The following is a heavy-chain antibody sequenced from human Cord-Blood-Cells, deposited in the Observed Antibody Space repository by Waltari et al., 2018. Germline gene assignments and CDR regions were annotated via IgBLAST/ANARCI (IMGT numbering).Heavy chain of an antibody. Sequence: QVQLQQWGAGLLKPSETLSPTCAVYGGSFIGYYCRWTRQPPGKGREWIGEINHSGSTNYNPSLKSRVTISVDTSKNQFSLKLSSVTAADTAVYYCARGGGSYYNWFDPWGQGTLVTVSS. D-gene: IGHD1-26*01. CDR2: INHSGST. CDR3: ARGGGSYYNWFDP. CDR1: GGSFIGYY. V-gene: IGHV4-34*01. J-gene: IGHJ5*02.